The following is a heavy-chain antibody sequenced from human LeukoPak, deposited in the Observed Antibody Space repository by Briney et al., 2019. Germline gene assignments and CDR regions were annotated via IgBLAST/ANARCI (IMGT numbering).Heavy chain of an antibody. CDR1: GFTFSSYG. J-gene: IGHJ3*02. CDR2: ISWNSGSI. CDR3: AKDRSAGTYDAFDI. D-gene: IGHD6-13*01. Sequence: PGGSLRLSCAASGFTFSSYGMHWVRQAPGKGLEWVSGISWNSGSIGYADSVKGRSTISRDNAKNSLYLQMNSLRAEDMALYYCAKDRSAGTYDAFDIWGQGTMVTVSS. V-gene: IGHV3-9*03.